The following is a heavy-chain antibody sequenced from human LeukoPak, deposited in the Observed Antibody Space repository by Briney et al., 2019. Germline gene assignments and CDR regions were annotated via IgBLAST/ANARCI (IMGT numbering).Heavy chain of an antibody. D-gene: IGHD3-16*01. V-gene: IGHV5-51*01. J-gene: IGHJ3*02. Sequence: GESLKISCKGSGYSFSSYWIAWVRQMPGKGLEWMGIIYPGDSDSKYSRSFQGQVTTSADKSINTAFLQWSSLKASDSAMYYCARRLGGADVFDIWGQGTMVSVSS. CDR2: IYPGDSDS. CDR3: ARRLGGADVFDI. CDR1: GYSFSSYW.